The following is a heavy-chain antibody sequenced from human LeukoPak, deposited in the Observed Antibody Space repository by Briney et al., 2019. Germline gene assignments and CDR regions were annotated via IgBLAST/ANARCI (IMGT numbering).Heavy chain of an antibody. CDR3: ARVGRFGEK. D-gene: IGHD3-10*01. V-gene: IGHV4-39*07. J-gene: IGHJ4*02. Sequence: PSETLSLTCTVSGGSISSSGYYWGWIRQPPGKGLEWIGSIYYSGSTYYNPSLKSRVTISVDTSKNQFSLKLSSVTAADTAVYYCARVGRFGEKWGQGTLVTVSS. CDR2: IYYSGST. CDR1: GGSISSSGYY.